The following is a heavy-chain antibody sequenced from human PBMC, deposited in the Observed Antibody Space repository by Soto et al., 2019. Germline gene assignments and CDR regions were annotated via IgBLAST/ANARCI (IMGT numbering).Heavy chain of an antibody. J-gene: IGHJ3*01. V-gene: IGHV4-30-2*01. CDR2: IYHSGST. CDR3: ARPTKGGAFDL. CDR1: GGSISSGGYS. Sequence: SDTLSLTCAVSGGSISSGGYSWSWIRQPPGKGLEWIGYIYHSGSTYYNPSLKSRVTISVDRSKNQFSLKLSSVTAADTAVYYCARPTKGGAFDLWGQGTMVTVSS.